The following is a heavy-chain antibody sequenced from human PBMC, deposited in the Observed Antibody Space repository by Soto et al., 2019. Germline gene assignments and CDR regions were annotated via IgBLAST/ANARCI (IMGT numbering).Heavy chain of an antibody. CDR3: AWSPRYYDSSGYYLLGY. D-gene: IGHD3-22*01. V-gene: IGHV5-51*01. Sequence: GESLKISCKGSGYSFTSYWIGWVRQMPGKGLECMGIIYPGDSDTRYSPSFQGQVTISADKSISTAYLQWSSLKASDTAMYYCAWSPRYYDSSGYYLLGYWGQGTLVTVSS. J-gene: IGHJ4*02. CDR1: GYSFTSYW. CDR2: IYPGDSDT.